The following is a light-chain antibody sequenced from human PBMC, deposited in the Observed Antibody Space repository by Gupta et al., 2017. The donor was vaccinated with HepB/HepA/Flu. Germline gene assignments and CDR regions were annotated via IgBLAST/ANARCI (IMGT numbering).Light chain of an antibody. V-gene: IGKV1-39*01. CDR1: QSISSH. Sequence: DIQMTQSPPSLSASVGDRVTITRRASQSISSHLNWYQQTPGKAPKVLIYDASTVQSGVPSRFSGSGSGTDFTLTISRLHHEDFASYYCQQNDNSPHTFGLGTKLDIK. J-gene: IGKJ2*01. CDR2: DAS. CDR3: QQNDNSPHT.